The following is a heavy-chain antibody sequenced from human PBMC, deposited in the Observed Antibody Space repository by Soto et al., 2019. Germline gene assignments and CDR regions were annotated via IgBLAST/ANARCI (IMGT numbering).Heavy chain of an antibody. CDR3: SRAPRIRRVSNYYDGMDV. CDR1: GGSFSGYY. D-gene: IGHD2-8*01. V-gene: IGHV4-34*01. CDR2: INHSGST. Sequence: QVQLQQWGAGLLKPSETLSLTCAVYGGSFSGYYWSWIRQPPGKGLEWIGEINHSGSTNYNPSLKSRVTISVDTSKNQFSLKLSSVTAADTAVYYCSRAPRIRRVSNYYDGMDVWGQGTTVTVSS. J-gene: IGHJ6*02.